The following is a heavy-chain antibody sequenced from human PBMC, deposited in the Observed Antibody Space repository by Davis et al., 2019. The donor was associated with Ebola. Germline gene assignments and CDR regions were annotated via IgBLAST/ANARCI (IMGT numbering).Heavy chain of an antibody. Sequence: PSETLSLTCTVSGGSVSSGSYYWSWIRQPPGKGLEWIGYIYYSGSTNYNPSLKSRVTISVDTSKNQFSLKLSSVTAADTAVYYCARVGDGYNSYWGQGTLVTVSS. J-gene: IGHJ4*02. V-gene: IGHV4-61*01. CDR1: GGSVSSGSYY. D-gene: IGHD5-24*01. CDR2: IYYSGST. CDR3: ARVGDGYNSY.